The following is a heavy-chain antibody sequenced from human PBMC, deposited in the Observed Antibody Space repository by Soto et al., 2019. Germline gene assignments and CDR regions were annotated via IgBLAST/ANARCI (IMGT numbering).Heavy chain of an antibody. CDR1: GYTFTSYY. V-gene: IGHV1-46*01. CDR3: ARGYSLYYYDSSGYYYVEY. Sequence: ASVKVSCKASGYTFTSYYMHWVRQAPGQGLEWMGIINPSGGSTSYAQKFQGRVTMTRDTSTSTVYMELSSLRSEDTAVHYCARGYSLYYYDSSGYYYVEYWGQGTLVTVSS. D-gene: IGHD3-22*01. J-gene: IGHJ4*02. CDR2: INPSGGST.